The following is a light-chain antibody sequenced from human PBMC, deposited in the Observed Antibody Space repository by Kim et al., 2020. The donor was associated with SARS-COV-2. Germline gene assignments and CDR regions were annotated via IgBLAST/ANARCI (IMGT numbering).Light chain of an antibody. J-gene: IGLJ2*01. CDR3: CSYAGSVV. Sequence: SPCQAVTISCTGTSSDVGSYNYVSWYQQHPGKAPKLIIYDVTKRPSGVPERFSGSKSGSTASLTISGLQAEDEADYYCCSYAGSVVFGGGTQLTVL. CDR1: SSDVGSYNY. V-gene: IGLV2-11*01. CDR2: DVT.